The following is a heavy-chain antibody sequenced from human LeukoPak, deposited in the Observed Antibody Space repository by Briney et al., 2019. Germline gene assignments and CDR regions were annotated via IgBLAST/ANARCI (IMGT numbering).Heavy chain of an antibody. CDR2: IIPSSGGT. J-gene: IGHJ4*02. Sequence: GASVKVSCKASGYTFTGYYVHWVRQAPGQGPEWMGWIIPSSGGTNCAKRFQGRVTMTRDTSISTAYMELSRLRSDDTAVYYCARDLSTRGDEDRFDYWGQGTLVTVSS. CDR1: GYTFTGYY. CDR3: ARDLSTRGDEDRFDY. V-gene: IGHV1-2*02. D-gene: IGHD2-2*01.